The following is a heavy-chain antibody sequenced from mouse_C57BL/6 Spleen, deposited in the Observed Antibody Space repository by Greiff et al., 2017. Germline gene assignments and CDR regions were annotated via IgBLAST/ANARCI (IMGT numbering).Heavy chain of an antibody. J-gene: IGHJ4*01. V-gene: IGHV6-6*01. Sequence: EVQVVESGGGLVQPGGSMTLSCAASGFTFSDAWMDWVRQSPEKGLELVAEIRNKANNHATYYAESVKGRFTISRDDSKSSVYLQMNSLRAEDTGIYYCTTGYAMDYWGQGTSVTVSS. CDR2: IRNKANNHAT. CDR1: GFTFSDAW. CDR3: TTGYAMDY.